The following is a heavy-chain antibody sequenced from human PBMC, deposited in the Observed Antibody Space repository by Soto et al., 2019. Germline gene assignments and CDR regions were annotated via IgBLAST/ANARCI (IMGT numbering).Heavy chain of an antibody. CDR2: IYPGDSRT. Sequence: EVQLVQSGAEVKKPGESLKISCKGSGYSFTTYWIAWVRQMPGKGLEWMGIIYPGDSRTTYSPSFQGQVIISADKSISTVYLQWSSLKASDTAMYYCARDLDCGGNSETFDRWGQGTMVTVSS. V-gene: IGHV5-51*03. J-gene: IGHJ3*02. D-gene: IGHD2-21*02. CDR1: GYSFTTYW. CDR3: ARDLDCGGNSETFDR.